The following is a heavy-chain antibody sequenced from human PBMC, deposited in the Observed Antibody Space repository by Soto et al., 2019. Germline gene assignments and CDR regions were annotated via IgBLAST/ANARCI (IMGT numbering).Heavy chain of an antibody. CDR2: INHIGTT. Sequence: QVQLQQWGAGLLKPSETLSLTCAVYGGSFSGYYWSWIRQPPGKGLEWIGEINHIGTTNYNPSLNSRVTRSGDMSKNQFSLKLGSVTGADTAVYYCATQNVRFLGWLGKNLYYMDVWGKGATGTVSS. CDR3: ATQNVRFLGWLGKNLYYMDV. V-gene: IGHV4-34*01. D-gene: IGHD3-3*01. CDR1: GGSFSGYY. J-gene: IGHJ6*03.